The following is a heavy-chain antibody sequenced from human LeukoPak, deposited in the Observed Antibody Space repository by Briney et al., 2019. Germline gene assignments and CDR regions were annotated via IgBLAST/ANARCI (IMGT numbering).Heavy chain of an antibody. J-gene: IGHJ3*01. CDR3: ARDLEAWSYGYEGFDY. D-gene: IGHD3-16*01. V-gene: IGHV3-30*02. Sequence: PGGSLRLSCAASGFSFSSDGMHWGRQAPGKGLEGGAFIRFDGSKKYYADSVKGRFTISRDNSKNTLYLQTNNVRAEDTALYYCARDLEAWSYGYEGFDYWGQGTMVTVSS. CDR2: IRFDGSKK. CDR1: GFSFSSDG.